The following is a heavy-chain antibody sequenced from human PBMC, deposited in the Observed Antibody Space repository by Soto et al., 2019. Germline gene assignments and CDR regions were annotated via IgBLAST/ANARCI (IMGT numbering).Heavy chain of an antibody. CDR1: GFTFSSYG. Sequence: HPGGSLRLSCAASGFTFSSYGMHWVRQAPGKGLEWVAVISYDGSNKYYADSVKGRFTISRDNSKNTLYLQMNSLRAEDTAVYYCAKEGHYYGSGDLYYFDYWGQGTLVTVS. D-gene: IGHD3-10*01. CDR2: ISYDGSNK. V-gene: IGHV3-30*18. CDR3: AKEGHYYGSGDLYYFDY. J-gene: IGHJ4*02.